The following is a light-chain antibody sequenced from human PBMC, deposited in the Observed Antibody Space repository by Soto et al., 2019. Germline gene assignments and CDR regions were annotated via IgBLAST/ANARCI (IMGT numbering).Light chain of an antibody. CDR3: QQYGSSPWT. Sequence: EIVLTQSPGTLSLSPGERATLSCRVSQSVSSRYLAWYQQKPGQAPRLLIYGASSRATGIPDRFSGSGSGTDFTLTISRLEPEDFAVYYCQQYGSSPWTFGQGTKVE. CDR2: GAS. V-gene: IGKV3-20*01. CDR1: QSVSSRY. J-gene: IGKJ1*01.